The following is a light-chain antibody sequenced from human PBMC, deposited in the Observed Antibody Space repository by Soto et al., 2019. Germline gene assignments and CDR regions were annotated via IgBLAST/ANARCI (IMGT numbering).Light chain of an antibody. Sequence: QSVLTQPPSVSGAPGQRVTISCTGSSSKIGAGYDVPWYQQLPGTAPKLLIYGNSNRPSGVPDRFSGSKSGTSASLAITGLQAEDEADYYCQSYDSSLRGVFGTGTKVTVL. CDR3: QSYDSSLRGV. V-gene: IGLV1-40*01. CDR2: GNS. J-gene: IGLJ1*01. CDR1: SSKIGAGYD.